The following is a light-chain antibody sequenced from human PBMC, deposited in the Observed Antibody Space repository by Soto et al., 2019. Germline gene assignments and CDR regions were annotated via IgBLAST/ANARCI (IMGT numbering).Light chain of an antibody. Sequence: IPMTQSASSLSASVGDRVTIICRASHPISNYLNWYQHRQGKAPKLLIYGASTLQSGVPSRFSGSESGTDFNLTITSLQTEDCATYYCQQTYATPITFGQGTRLEIK. J-gene: IGKJ5*01. CDR3: QQTYATPIT. V-gene: IGKV1-39*01. CDR1: HPISNY. CDR2: GAS.